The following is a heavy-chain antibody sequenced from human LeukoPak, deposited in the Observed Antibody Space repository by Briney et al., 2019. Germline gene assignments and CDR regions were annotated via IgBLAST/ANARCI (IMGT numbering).Heavy chain of an antibody. V-gene: IGHV1-69*13. Sequence: ASVKVSCKASGGTFSSYAISWVRQAPGQGLEWMGGIIPIFGTANYAQKFQGRVTITADDTTSTAYMELSSLRSEHTAVSYCARDGHAVAGTGLDYWGEGTLVTVSS. CDR3: ARDGHAVAGTGLDY. CDR2: IIPIFGTA. CDR1: GGTFSSYA. D-gene: IGHD6-19*01. J-gene: IGHJ4*02.